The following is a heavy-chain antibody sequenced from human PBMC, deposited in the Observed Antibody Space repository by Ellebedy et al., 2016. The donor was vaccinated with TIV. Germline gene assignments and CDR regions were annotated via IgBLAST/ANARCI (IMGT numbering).Heavy chain of an antibody. CDR1: GFTFGDYA. CDR3: ARDPYGDYYFDN. J-gene: IGHJ4*02. CDR2: IKHDGSAK. Sequence: GESLKISXTASGFTFGDYAMSWFRQAPGKGLEWVASIKHDGSAKYYVDSVKGRFTISRDNAKNTLSLQMNSLRAEDTAVYYCARDPYGDYYFDNWGQGTLVTVSS. V-gene: IGHV3-7*01. D-gene: IGHD4-17*01.